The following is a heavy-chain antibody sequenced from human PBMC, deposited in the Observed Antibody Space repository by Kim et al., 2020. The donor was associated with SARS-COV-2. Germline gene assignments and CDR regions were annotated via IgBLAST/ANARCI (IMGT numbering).Heavy chain of an antibody. J-gene: IGHJ6*02. V-gene: IGHV3-48*02. CDR3: ARDDGETGTTYYYYYGMDV. Sequence: GGSLRLSCAASGFTFSSYSMNWVRQAPGKGLEWVSYISSSSSTIYYADSVKGRFTISRDNAKNSLYLQMNSLRDEDTAVYYCARDDGETGTTYYYYYGMDVWGQGTTVTVSS. CDR2: ISSSSSTI. CDR1: GFTFSSYS. D-gene: IGHD1-7*01.